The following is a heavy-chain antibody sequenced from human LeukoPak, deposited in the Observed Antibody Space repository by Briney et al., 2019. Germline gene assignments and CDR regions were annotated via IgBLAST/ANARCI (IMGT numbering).Heavy chain of an antibody. V-gene: IGHV4-4*07. CDR2: IYTSGST. CDR1: GGSISSYY. D-gene: IGHD5-24*01. J-gene: IGHJ4*02. CDR3: ARDSGDGYNAYFDY. Sequence: SETLSLTCTVSGGSISSYYWSWIRQPAGKGLEWIGRIYTSGSTNYNPSLKSRVTISVDTSKNQFSLKLSSVTAADTAVYYCARDSGDGYNAYFDYWGQGTLVTVSS.